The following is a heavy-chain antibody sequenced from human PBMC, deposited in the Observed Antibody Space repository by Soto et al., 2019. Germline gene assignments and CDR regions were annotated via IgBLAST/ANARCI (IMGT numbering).Heavy chain of an antibody. V-gene: IGHV3-74*01. J-gene: IGHJ4*02. CDR2: INSDGSIT. CDR1: GFNFDEYA. D-gene: IGHD1-26*01. Sequence: GGSLRLSCAASGFNFDEYAMHWVRQAPGKGLVWVSRINSDGSITDYADSVKGRFSIPRDNPRNTLYLQMNSLSPEDTAVYYCARAMTSVGAAAKGDFWGQGTLVTVSS. CDR3: ARAMTSVGAAAKGDF.